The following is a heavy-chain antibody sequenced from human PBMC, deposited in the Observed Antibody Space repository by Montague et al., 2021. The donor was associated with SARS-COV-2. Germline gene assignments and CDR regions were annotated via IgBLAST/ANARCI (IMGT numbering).Heavy chain of an antibody. J-gene: IGHJ4*02. CDR1: GFTFSSYS. V-gene: IGHV3-30*04. Sequence: SLRLSCAASGFTFSSYSMRWVRQAPGKGLEWVAVISYDRSNKYYAYSAKGRFTISRDNSKNTLYLQMNSLSAEDTAVYYCERARHGSYYDYFDYWGQGTLVTVSS. D-gene: IGHD1-26*01. CDR2: ISYDRSNK. CDR3: ERARHGSYYDYFDY.